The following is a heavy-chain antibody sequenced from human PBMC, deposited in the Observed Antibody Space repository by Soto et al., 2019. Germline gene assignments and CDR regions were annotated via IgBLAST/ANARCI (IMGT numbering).Heavy chain of an antibody. CDR1: GFTFSNYA. D-gene: IGHD3-10*01. Sequence: EVQLLESGGGLVQPGGSLRLSCAASGFTFSNYAMSWVRQAPGKGLEWVSAISGSGSSGSTYYADSVKGRFTISRDNSKNTLYLLMNSLRAEDTAVYYCALGVRGAQGDYWGQGALVTVSS. CDR2: ISGSGSSGST. CDR3: ALGVRGAQGDY. J-gene: IGHJ4*02. V-gene: IGHV3-23*01.